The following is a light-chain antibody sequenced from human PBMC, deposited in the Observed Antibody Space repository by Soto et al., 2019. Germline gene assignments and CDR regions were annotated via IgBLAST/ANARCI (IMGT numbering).Light chain of an antibody. CDR3: QQYDTYVWT. V-gene: IGKV1-5*01. J-gene: IGKJ1*01. CDR2: EAS. CDR1: QSGGKW. Sequence: DIQMTQSPSTLSASVGDRVTITCRASQSGGKWLEWYQQKPGKAPRVLISEASGLERGVPPRFSGSGSATEFTLTISSLQPDDFATYFCQQYDTYVWTFGQGTAVQIK.